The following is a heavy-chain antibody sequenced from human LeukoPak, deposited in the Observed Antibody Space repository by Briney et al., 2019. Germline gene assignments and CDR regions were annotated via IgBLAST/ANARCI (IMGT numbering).Heavy chain of an antibody. J-gene: IGHJ4*02. Sequence: GGSLRLSCAASGFTFSDSAMHWVRQASGKGLEWLGRIRTQANNDATAYGASVKGRFIISRDDSRNTAYLKMNSLKTEDTAVYYCAGDYNSLTGLNYWGQGTLVTVSS. V-gene: IGHV3-73*01. D-gene: IGHD3-9*01. CDR1: GFTFSDSA. CDR2: IRTQANNDAT. CDR3: AGDYNSLTGLNY.